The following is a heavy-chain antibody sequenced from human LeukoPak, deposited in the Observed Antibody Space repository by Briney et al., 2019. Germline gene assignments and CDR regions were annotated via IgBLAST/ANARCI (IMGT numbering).Heavy chain of an antibody. CDR3: AKLTGEGAFDI. Sequence: GGSLRLSCAASGFTFDDYAMHWFRQAPAKGLEWVSGISWNSGSIGYADSVKGRFTISRDNAKNSLYLQMNSLRAEDMALYYCAKLTGEGAFDIWGQGTMVTVSS. J-gene: IGHJ3*02. CDR1: GFTFDDYA. CDR2: ISWNSGSI. V-gene: IGHV3-9*03. D-gene: IGHD3-9*01.